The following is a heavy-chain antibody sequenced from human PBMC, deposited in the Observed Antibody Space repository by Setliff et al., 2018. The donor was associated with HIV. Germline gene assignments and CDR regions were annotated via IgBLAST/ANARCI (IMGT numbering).Heavy chain of an antibody. V-gene: IGHV4-4*09. CDR3: ARRIDNSGSLPAKNWFDT. J-gene: IGHJ5*02. CDR1: GGSISSYC. Sequence: SSETLSLTCTVSGGSISSYCWNWTRQPPGKGLEWIGYIFASGSSLYNPSLQSRVSISIDTSKNQFSLKLSSVTAADTAVYYCARRIDNSGSLPAKNWFDTWGQGRLVTVSS. D-gene: IGHD3-10*01. CDR2: IFASGSS.